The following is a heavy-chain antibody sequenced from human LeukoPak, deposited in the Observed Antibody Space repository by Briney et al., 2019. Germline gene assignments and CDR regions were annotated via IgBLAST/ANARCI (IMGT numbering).Heavy chain of an antibody. J-gene: IGHJ3*02. CDR1: GGSISSYY. D-gene: IGHD6-13*01. V-gene: IGHV4-59*01. Sequence: SETLSLTCTVSGGSISSYYWNWIRQPPGKGLEWIGYIYYSGSTNYSPSLNSRVTISVDTSKNQFSLKLSSVTAADTAVYYCARDPGIAAAGTLGAFDIWGQGTMVTVSS. CDR3: ARDPGIAAAGTLGAFDI. CDR2: IYYSGST.